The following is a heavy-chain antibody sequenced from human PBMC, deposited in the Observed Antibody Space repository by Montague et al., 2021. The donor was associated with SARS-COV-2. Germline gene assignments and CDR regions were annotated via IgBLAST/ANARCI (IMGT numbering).Heavy chain of an antibody. Sequence: SLRLSCAASGFTFSNYWKNWARQAPGKGLEWVASIKPDGSGQNYVDSVKGRFTISRDNAKKSLYLQMNSLRVDDTAVYYCARSLFSSGSFWGQGTLVTVSS. V-gene: IGHV3-7*01. CDR3: ARSLFSSGSF. CDR1: GFTFSNYW. CDR2: IKPDGSGQ. J-gene: IGHJ4*02. D-gene: IGHD3-10*01.